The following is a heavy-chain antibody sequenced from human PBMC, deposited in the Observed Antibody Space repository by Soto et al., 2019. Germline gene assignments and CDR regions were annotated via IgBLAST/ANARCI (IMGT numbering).Heavy chain of an antibody. CDR2: IIPLFGTT. CDR3: VRDSIAASGFGS. CDR1: GGPFSSYT. V-gene: IGHV1-69*12. Sequence: QVQVVQSGAEVKKPGSSVKVSCKVSGGPFSSYTLSRVRQAPGQGPEWMGEIIPLFGTTNYVQDFQGRLTIAADVSTNTAYMELSSLRYEDTALYYCVRDSIAASGFGSWGQGTLVTVS. D-gene: IGHD6-13*01. J-gene: IGHJ4*02.